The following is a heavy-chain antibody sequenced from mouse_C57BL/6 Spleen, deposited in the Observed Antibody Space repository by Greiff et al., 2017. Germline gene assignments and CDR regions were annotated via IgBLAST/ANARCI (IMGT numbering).Heavy chain of an antibody. CDR1: GYSITSGYY. CDR3: ARDYGSRGNY. J-gene: IGHJ2*01. V-gene: IGHV3-6*01. Sequence: EVKLMESGPGLVKPSQSLSLTCSVTGYSITSGYYWNWIRQFPGNKLEWMGYISYDGSNNYNPSLKNRISITRDTSKNQFFLKLNSVTTEDTATYYCARDYGSRGNYWGQGTTLTVSS. CDR2: ISYDGSN. D-gene: IGHD1-1*01.